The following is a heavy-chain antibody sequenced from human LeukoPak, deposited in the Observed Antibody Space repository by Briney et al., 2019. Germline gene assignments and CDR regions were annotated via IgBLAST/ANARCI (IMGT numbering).Heavy chain of an antibody. CDR3: ASIYDTDAFDI. CDR2: IYYTGYT. Sequence: KPSETLSLTCTVSGGSISNYYWGWIRQPPGKGLEWIGSIYYTGYTNYKPSLKSRVTISADTSKRQFSLKLTSVTAADTAVYYCASIYDTDAFDIWGPGTMVTVSS. J-gene: IGHJ3*02. D-gene: IGHD3-16*01. V-gene: IGHV4-59*08. CDR1: GGSISNYY.